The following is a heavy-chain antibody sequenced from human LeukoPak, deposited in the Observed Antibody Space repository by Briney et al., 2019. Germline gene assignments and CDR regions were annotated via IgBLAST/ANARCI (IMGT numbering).Heavy chain of an antibody. CDR3: ATLRRYGSGTNYPPGYFDY. CDR2: FYYSGRT. Sequence: PSETLSLTCNVSGGSISTYFWSWIRQPPGKGLEWVGTFYYSGRTYYNPSLKGRVSLSVDTSQNLFSLHLNSVTAADTAVYYCATLRRYGSGTNYPPGYFDYWGQGTLVSVSS. V-gene: IGHV4-59*04. CDR1: GGSISTYF. J-gene: IGHJ4*02. D-gene: IGHD3-10*01.